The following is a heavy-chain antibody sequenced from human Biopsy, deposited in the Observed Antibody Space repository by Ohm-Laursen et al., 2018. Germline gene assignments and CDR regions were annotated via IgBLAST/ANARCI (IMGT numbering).Heavy chain of an antibody. CDR3: VRGVDYYDPYHYYALDV. V-gene: IGHV4-34*01. CDR1: GESFNGYY. Sequence: TLSLTCAVSGESFNGYYWSWIRQTPGKGLEWIGEINHSGRTNYNPSLKSRVTISVDTSKNQFSLKVRSVTAADTAVYYCVRGVDYYDPYHYYALDVWGQGTTVTVSS. D-gene: IGHD3-22*01. J-gene: IGHJ6*02. CDR2: INHSGRT.